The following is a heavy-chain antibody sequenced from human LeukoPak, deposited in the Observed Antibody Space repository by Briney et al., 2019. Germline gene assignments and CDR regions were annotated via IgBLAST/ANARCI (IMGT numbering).Heavy chain of an antibody. CDR1: GYTFTGYY. Sequence: ASVKVSCKASGYTFTGYYMHWVRQAPGQGLEWMGWINPSGGSTSYAQKFQGRVTMTRDTSTSTVYMELSSLRSEDTAVYYCAREHTAMAPVRWFDPWGQGTLVTVSS. V-gene: IGHV1-46*01. CDR2: INPSGGST. J-gene: IGHJ5*02. D-gene: IGHD5-18*01. CDR3: AREHTAMAPVRWFDP.